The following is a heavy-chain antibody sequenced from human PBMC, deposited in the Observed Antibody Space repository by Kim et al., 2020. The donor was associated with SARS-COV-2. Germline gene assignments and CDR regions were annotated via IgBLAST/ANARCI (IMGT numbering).Heavy chain of an antibody. D-gene: IGHD3-16*01. Sequence: GGSLRLSCTASGFTFDDYAMHWVRKAPGKGLEWVLGISWNSGSIGYADSVKGRFTISRDNAKNSLYLQMNSLRAEDTALYYCAKDGFRRASAVGVDYWGQGTLVTVSS. CDR3: AKDGFRRASAVGVDY. V-gene: IGHV3-9*01. CDR2: ISWNSGSI. CDR1: GFTFDDYA. J-gene: IGHJ4*02.